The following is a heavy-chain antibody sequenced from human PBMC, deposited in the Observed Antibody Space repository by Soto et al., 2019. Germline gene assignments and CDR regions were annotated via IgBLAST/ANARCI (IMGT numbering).Heavy chain of an antibody. CDR1: GFTFSRYW. CDR3: VRDDVGVGIAY. Sequence: EVQLVESGGGLVQPGGSLRLSCAASGFTFSRYWMHWVRQVPGKGLVWVSHIDSDGNSTTYADSVKGRFTISRDNAKNTVYLQMNSLRADDTAVYYCVRDDVGVGIAYWGLGTLVTVSS. D-gene: IGHD1-26*01. V-gene: IGHV3-74*03. CDR2: IDSDGNST. J-gene: IGHJ4*02.